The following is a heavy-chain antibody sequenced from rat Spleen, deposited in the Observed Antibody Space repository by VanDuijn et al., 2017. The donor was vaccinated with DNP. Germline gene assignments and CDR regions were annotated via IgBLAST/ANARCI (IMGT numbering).Heavy chain of an antibody. D-gene: IGHD3-8*01. CDR1: GFTFSSFA. CDR2: ITNTGDST. CDR3: TSNPHIRTAAPFDY. J-gene: IGHJ2*01. V-gene: IGHV5-31*01. Sequence: EVQLVESGGGLVQPGRSMKLSCAASGFTFSSFAMAWVRQAPGKGLEWVASITNTGDSTYYSDSVKGRFSISRENAKSTLYLQVNSLRSEDTATYYCTSNPHIRTAAPFDYWGQGVTVTVSS.